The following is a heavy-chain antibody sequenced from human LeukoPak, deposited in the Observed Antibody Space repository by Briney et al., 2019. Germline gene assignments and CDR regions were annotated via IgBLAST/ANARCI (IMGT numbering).Heavy chain of an antibody. J-gene: IGHJ4*02. CDR1: GFTFSSYW. D-gene: IGHD3-9*01. CDR3: ASSAILTGYYTGHDY. V-gene: IGHV3-74*01. CDR2: IISDGSST. Sequence: GGSLRLFCAASGFTFSSYWKHWVRQAPGKGLVWVSRIISDGSSTSYVDSVKGRFTISRDNAKNTLYLQMNSLRAEDTAVYYCASSAILTGYYTGHDYWGQGTLVTVSS.